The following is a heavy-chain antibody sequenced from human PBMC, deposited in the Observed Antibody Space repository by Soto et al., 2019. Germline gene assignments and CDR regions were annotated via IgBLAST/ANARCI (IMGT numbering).Heavy chain of an antibody. Sequence: QVQLLQSGAEVKKPGASLKVSCKASGYTFTAYFMHWVRQAPGQGLEWMGWINPLSGGTTCAQNFQGRVNTTRDTSINPVYMELTRLGFDDTAVYFCARGQPNPYGAHRGSPLDFWGQGALVTVSS. CDR2: INPLSGGT. D-gene: IGHD4-17*01. CDR3: ARGQPNPYGAHRGSPLDF. CDR1: GYTFTAYF. J-gene: IGHJ4*02. V-gene: IGHV1-2*02.